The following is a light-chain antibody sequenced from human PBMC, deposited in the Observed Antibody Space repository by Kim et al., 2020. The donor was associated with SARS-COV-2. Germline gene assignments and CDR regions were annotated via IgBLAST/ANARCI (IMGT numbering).Light chain of an antibody. Sequence: QSITIPCTGTSSDVGGYNYVSWYQQHPGKAPKLMIYDVSDRPSGVSNRFSGSKSGNTASLTISGLQAEDEADYSCSSYTSSSTLAVFGGGTQLTVL. CDR2: DVS. V-gene: IGLV2-14*03. J-gene: IGLJ2*01. CDR1: SSDVGGYNY. CDR3: SSYTSSSTLAV.